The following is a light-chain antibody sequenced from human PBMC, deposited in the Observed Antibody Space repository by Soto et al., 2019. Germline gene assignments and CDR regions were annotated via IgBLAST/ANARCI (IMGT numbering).Light chain of an antibody. Sequence: DIQMTQSPSTLSASVGDRVTITCRASQSISNWLAWYQQRPGKAPKLLIYDASNLESGVPSRFSGSGSGTEFTLTISSLQPDDFAPYYCQQYNSYWWTFGQGTKVEIK. CDR1: QSISNW. V-gene: IGKV1-5*01. CDR3: QQYNSYWWT. J-gene: IGKJ1*01. CDR2: DAS.